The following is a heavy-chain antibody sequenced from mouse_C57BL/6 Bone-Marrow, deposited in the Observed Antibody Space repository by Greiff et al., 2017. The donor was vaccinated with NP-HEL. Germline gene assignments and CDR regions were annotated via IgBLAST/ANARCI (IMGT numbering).Heavy chain of an antibody. V-gene: IGHV2-6*01. CDR3: ARDYYGGAMDY. CDR2: IWGVGST. J-gene: IGHJ4*01. D-gene: IGHD1-1*01. Sequence: VQLQQSGPGLVAPSQSLSITCTVSGFSLTSYGVDWVRQSPGKGLEWLGVIWGVGSTNYNSDLKSRLSISKDNSKSQVFLKMNSLQTDDTAMYYCARDYYGGAMDYWGQGTSVTVSS. CDR1: GFSLTSYG.